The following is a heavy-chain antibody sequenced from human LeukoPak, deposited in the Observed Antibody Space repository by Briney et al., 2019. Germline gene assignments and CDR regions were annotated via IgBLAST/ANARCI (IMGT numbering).Heavy chain of an antibody. J-gene: IGHJ4*02. CDR1: GGTFSSYA. D-gene: IGHD1-1*01. Sequence: PVKVSCKASGGTFSSYAISWVRQAPGQGLEWMGGIIPIFGTANYAQKFQGRVTITADESTSTAYMELRSLRSDDTAVYYCVIFLGTFDYWGQGTLVTVSS. V-gene: IGHV1-69*13. CDR3: VIFLGTFDY. CDR2: IIPIFGTA.